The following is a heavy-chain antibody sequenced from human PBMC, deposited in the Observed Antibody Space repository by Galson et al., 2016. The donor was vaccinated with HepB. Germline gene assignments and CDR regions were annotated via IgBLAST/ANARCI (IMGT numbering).Heavy chain of an antibody. D-gene: IGHD3-3*01. J-gene: IGHJ6*04. CDR2: IKNRFEGGTE. V-gene: IGHV3-15*01. Sequence: SLRLSCAASGFTFENVWMTWVRQAPGKGLQWVARIKNRFEGGTEDYGTAVRGRFTVSRDDSAEMLYLQMNNLKSEDTAVYYCATDDFWSGYPSVSWGKGTTVTVSS. CDR3: ATDDFWSGYPSVS. CDR1: GFTFENVW.